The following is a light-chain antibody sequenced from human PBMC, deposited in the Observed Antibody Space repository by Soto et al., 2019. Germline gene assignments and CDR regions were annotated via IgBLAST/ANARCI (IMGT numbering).Light chain of an antibody. Sequence: DIQMTQSPSSLSASVGDRVTMTCRASQSISSYLNWYQQKPGKAPKLLIYAASSLHSGVPSRFSGGGSGTDFTLAISSLQPEDFATYYCQQTYRAPYTFGQGTKLEI. V-gene: IGKV1-39*01. CDR2: AAS. J-gene: IGKJ2*01. CDR1: QSISSY. CDR3: QQTYRAPYT.